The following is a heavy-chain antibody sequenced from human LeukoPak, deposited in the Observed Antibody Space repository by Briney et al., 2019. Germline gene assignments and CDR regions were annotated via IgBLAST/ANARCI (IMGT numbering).Heavy chain of an antibody. CDR1: GFTFSNSG. CDR2: ISTDAGET. V-gene: IGHV3-23*01. CDR3: AKAPRIQLFYY. Sequence: PGGSLRLSCAASGFTFSNSGMSWVRQAPGKGLEWVSAISTDAGETHYADSVKGRFTISRDNSKITVSLQMSSLRAEDTAVYYCAKAPRIQLFYYWGQGTLVTVSS. J-gene: IGHJ4*02. D-gene: IGHD5-18*01.